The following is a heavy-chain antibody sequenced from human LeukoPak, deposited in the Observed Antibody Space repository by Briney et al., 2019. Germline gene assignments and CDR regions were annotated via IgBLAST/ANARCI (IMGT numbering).Heavy chain of an antibody. CDR2: ISWDSGSL. J-gene: IGHJ4*02. Sequence: LAGGSLRLSCAVSGFTFGGSAMHWVRQAPGKGLEWVSGISWDSGSLDYADCVKGRFTISRDNAKNSLYLQMDSLRAEDTAFYYCAKEGSVCTNGICRYFDYWGQGTLVTASS. D-gene: IGHD2-8*01. CDR3: AKEGSVCTNGICRYFDY. V-gene: IGHV3-9*01. CDR1: GFTFGGSA.